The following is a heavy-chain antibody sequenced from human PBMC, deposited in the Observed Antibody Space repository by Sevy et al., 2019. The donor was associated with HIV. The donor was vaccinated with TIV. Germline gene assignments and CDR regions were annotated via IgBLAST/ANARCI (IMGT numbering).Heavy chain of an antibody. CDR3: AKEQLGGFY. CDR2: ISAGGGST. Sequence: GGSLRLSCAASGFTFISYAMSWVRQAPGKGLEWVSSISAGGGSTYYEDSVKGRFTISRDNSKNTLDLQMNGLRAEDTAVYYYAKEQLGGFYWGQGTLVTVSS. D-gene: IGHD3-16*01. CDR1: GFTFISYA. J-gene: IGHJ4*02. V-gene: IGHV3-23*01.